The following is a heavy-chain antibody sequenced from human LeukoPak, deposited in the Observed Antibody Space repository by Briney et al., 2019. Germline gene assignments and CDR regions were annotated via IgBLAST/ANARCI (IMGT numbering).Heavy chain of an antibody. CDR1: GFTFSSYA. V-gene: IGHV3-23*01. CDR2: ISGSGGST. J-gene: IGHJ4*02. CDR3: AKGDYGDYGTFDY. Sequence: GGSLRLSCAASGFTFSSYAMSWVRQAPGMGLEWVSAISGSGGSTYYADSVKGRFTISRDNSKNTLYLQMNSLRAEDTAVYYCAKGDYGDYGTFDYWGQGTLVTVSS. D-gene: IGHD4-17*01.